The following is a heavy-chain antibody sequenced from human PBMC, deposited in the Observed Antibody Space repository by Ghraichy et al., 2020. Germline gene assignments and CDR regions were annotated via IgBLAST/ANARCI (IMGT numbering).Heavy chain of an antibody. J-gene: IGHJ3*02. CDR3: AKAMARYSYGGGIAFDS. CDR2: ISGSGGTT. Sequence: GGSLRLSCAASGFIFNNYAMGWVRQAPGKGLEWVSCISGSGGTTNFADSVKGRFTISRDNSKNTLYLQMNYLRAEDTAIYYCAKAMARYSYGGGIAFDSLGQGTMVTVSS. D-gene: IGHD5-18*01. CDR1: GFIFNNYA. V-gene: IGHV3-23*01.